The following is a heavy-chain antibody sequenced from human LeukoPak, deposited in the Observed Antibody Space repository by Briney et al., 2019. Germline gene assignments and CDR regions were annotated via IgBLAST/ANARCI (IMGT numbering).Heavy chain of an antibody. CDR2: IYPGDSDT. D-gene: IGHD1-14*01. J-gene: IGHJ3*02. Sequence: GESLKISCKGSGYSFTSYWIGWVRQMPGKGLEGMGIIYPGDSDTRYSPSFQGQVTISADKSISTAYLQWSSLKASDTAMYYCARHGGDNRLNRDAFDIWGQGTMVTVSS. V-gene: IGHV5-51*01. CDR1: GYSFTSYW. CDR3: ARHGGDNRLNRDAFDI.